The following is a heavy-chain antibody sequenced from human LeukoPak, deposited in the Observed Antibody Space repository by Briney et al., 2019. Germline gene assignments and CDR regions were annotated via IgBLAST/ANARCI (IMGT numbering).Heavy chain of an antibody. Sequence: SETLSLTCTVSGGSISSYYWSWIRQPPGKGLEWIGYIYYSGSTNYNPSLKSRVTISVDTSKNQFSLKLSSVTAADTAVYYCARDVNGAARGYFDYWGQGTLVTVSS. D-gene: IGHD6-6*01. J-gene: IGHJ4*02. CDR2: IYYSGST. V-gene: IGHV4-59*01. CDR3: ARDVNGAARGYFDY. CDR1: GGSISSYY.